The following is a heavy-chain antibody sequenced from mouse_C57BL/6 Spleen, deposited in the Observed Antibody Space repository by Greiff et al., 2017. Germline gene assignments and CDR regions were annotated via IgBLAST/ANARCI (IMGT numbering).Heavy chain of an antibody. CDR1: GFTFSSYA. V-gene: IGHV5-9-1*02. Sequence: DVQLVESGEGLVKPGGSLKLSCAASGFTFSSYAMSWVRQTPEKRLEWVAYISSGGDYIYYADTVKGRFTISRDNARNTLYLQMSSLKSEDTAMYYCTRNNYDGGWYFDVWGTGTTVTVSS. D-gene: IGHD2-3*01. CDR2: ISSGGDYI. CDR3: TRNNYDGGWYFDV. J-gene: IGHJ1*03.